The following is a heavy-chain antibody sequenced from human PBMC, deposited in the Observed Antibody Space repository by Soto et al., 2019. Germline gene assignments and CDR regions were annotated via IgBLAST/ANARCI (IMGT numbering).Heavy chain of an antibody. CDR3: ARDPWAADY. V-gene: IGHV3-66*01. J-gene: IGHJ4*02. CDR2: IYSGGST. Sequence: FTVSTKYMSWVRQAPGKGLEWVSVIYSGGSTFYADSVRGRFTISRDNSKNTVNLQMNSLRAEDTAVYYCARDPWAADYWGQGTLVTVSS. CDR1: FTVSTKY. D-gene: IGHD3-16*01.